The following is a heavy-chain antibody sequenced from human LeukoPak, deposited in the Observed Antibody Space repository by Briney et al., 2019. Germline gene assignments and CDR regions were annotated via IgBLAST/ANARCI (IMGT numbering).Heavy chain of an antibody. CDR1: GGSISSSSYY. CDR3: ARHRGWFGELMPYSDY. D-gene: IGHD3-10*01. CDR2: IYYSGST. V-gene: IGHV4-39*01. J-gene: IGHJ4*02. Sequence: SETLSLTCTVSGGSISSSSYYWGWIRQPPGKGLEWIGSIYYSGSTYYNPSLKSRVTISVDTSKNQFSLKLSSVTAADTAVYYCARHRGWFGELMPYSDYWGQGTLVTVSS.